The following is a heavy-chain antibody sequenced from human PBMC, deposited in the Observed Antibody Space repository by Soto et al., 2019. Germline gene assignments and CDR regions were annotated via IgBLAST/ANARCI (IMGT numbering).Heavy chain of an antibody. Sequence: SLRLSCAASGFTFSSYAMHWVRQAPGKGLEWVAVISYDGSNKYYADSVKGRFTISRDNSKNTLYLQMNSLRAEDTAVYYCAREAYSYGSAYFDYWGQGTLVTVSS. CDR3: AREAYSYGSAYFDY. J-gene: IGHJ4*02. CDR2: ISYDGSNK. CDR1: GFTFSSYA. D-gene: IGHD5-18*01. V-gene: IGHV3-30-3*01.